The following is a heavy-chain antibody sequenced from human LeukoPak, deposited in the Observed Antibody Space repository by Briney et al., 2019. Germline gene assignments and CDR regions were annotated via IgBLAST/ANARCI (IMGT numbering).Heavy chain of an antibody. CDR3: AGAPSSRYSSDWHFDY. CDR2: IYYSGST. Sequence: PSETLSLTCTVSGDSISSYYWSWIRQPPGKGLEWIGFIYYSGSTNYNPSLKSRVTISVDTSKNQFSLRLSSVTAADTAVYYCAGAPSSRYSSDWHFDYWGQGTLVTVSS. J-gene: IGHJ4*02. V-gene: IGHV4-59*01. CDR1: GDSISSYY. D-gene: IGHD6-19*01.